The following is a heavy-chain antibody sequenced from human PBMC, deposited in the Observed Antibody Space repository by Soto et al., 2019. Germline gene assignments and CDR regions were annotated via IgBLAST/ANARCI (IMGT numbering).Heavy chain of an antibody. CDR3: ARGGDAFDI. J-gene: IGHJ3*02. V-gene: IGHV4-34*01. Sequence: SETLSLTCAVCGGSFSGYYLSWIRQPPGKGLEWIGEINHSGSTNYNPSLKSRVTISVDTSKNQFSLKLSSVTAADTAVYYCARGGDAFDIWGQGTMVTVSS. CDR2: INHSGST. CDR1: GGSFSGYY.